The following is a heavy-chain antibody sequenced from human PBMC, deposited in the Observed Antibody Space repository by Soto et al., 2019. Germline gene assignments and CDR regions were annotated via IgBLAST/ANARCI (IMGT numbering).Heavy chain of an antibody. V-gene: IGHV1-18*01. CDR3: ARERGLTVSTLLGY. Sequence: QVQLVQSGAEVKKPGASVKVSCKASGYTFTSYGINWVRQAPGQGLEWMGRISTFNGNTKFAPKFQGRVTMTTDTHTTTVYMELRSLRSNDTAVYYCARERGLTVSTLLGYWGQGTLVTVSS. CDR2: ISTFNGNT. D-gene: IGHD2-21*01. J-gene: IGHJ4*02. CDR1: GYTFTSYG.